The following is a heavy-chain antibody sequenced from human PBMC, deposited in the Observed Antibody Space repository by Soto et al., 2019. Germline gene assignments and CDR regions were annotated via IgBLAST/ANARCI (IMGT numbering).Heavy chain of an antibody. CDR1: GFTFDDYA. V-gene: IGHV3-9*01. CDR3: AKDIRGSGSNWFDP. J-gene: IGHJ5*02. CDR2: ISWNSGSI. Sequence: EVQLVESGGGLVQPGRSLRLSCAASGFTFDDYAIPWVRQAPGKGLEWVSGISWNSGSIGYADSVKGRFTISRDNAKNSLYLQMNSLRAEDTALYYCAKDIRGSGSNWFDPWGQRTLVTVSS. D-gene: IGHD3-10*01.